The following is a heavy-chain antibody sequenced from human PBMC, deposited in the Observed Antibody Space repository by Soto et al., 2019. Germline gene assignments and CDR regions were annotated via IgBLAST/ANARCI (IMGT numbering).Heavy chain of an antibody. V-gene: IGHV4-39*01. CDR2: IYYSGST. J-gene: IGHJ3*02. D-gene: IGHD6-13*01. CDR3: ARQGYSSNTGARAFDI. Sequence: SETLSLTCTVSGGSISSSSYYWGWIRQPPGKGLEWIGSIYYSGSTYYNPSLKSRVTISVDTSKNQFSLKLSSVTAADTAVYYCARQGYSSNTGARAFDIWGQGTMVTVSS. CDR1: GGSISSSSYY.